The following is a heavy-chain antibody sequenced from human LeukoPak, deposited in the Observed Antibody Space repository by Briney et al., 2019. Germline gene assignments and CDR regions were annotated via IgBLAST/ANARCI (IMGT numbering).Heavy chain of an antibody. V-gene: IGHV1-69*04. D-gene: IGHD2-8*01. Sequence: SVKVSCKASGGTFISYAISWVRQAPGQGLEWMGRIIPILGIANYAQKFQGRVTMTRDTSTSTVYMELSSLRSEDTAVYYCARDRDGLSDYWGQGTLVTVSS. J-gene: IGHJ4*02. CDR3: ARDRDGLSDY. CDR2: IIPILGIA. CDR1: GGTFISYA.